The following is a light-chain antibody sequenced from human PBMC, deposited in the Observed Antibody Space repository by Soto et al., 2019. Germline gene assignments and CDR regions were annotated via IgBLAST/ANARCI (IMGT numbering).Light chain of an antibody. CDR3: SSYTSSNTLSV. V-gene: IGLV2-14*01. J-gene: IGLJ1*01. CDR2: EVN. CDR1: SSDVGGYNY. Sequence: QAVVTQPASVSGSPGQSITISCTGTSSDVGGYNYVSWYQHHPGKAPKLVIYEVNNRPSGVSDRFSGSKSGNTASLTISGLQAEDEADYFCSSYTSSNTLSVFGPGTKLTVL.